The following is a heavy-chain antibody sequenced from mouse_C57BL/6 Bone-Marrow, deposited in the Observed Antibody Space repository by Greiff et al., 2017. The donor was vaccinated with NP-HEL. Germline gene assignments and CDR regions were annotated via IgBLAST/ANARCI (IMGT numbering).Heavy chain of an antibody. V-gene: IGHV1-76*01. CDR1: GYTFTDYY. Sequence: QVQLQQSGAELVRPGASVKLSCKASGYTFTDYYINWVKQRPGQGLEWIARIYPGSGNTYYNEKFKGKATLTAEKSSSTAYMQLSSLTSEDSAVYFCARCPRQLRPYYFDYWGQGTTLTVSS. D-gene: IGHD3-2*02. CDR2: IYPGSGNT. CDR3: ARCPRQLRPYYFDY. J-gene: IGHJ2*01.